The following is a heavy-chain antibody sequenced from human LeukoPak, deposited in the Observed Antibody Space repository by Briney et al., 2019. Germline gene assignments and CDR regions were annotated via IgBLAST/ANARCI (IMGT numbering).Heavy chain of an antibody. V-gene: IGHV3-49*03. D-gene: IGHD6-13*01. J-gene: IGHJ5*02. Sequence: HPGGSLRLSCEGSGLTFGDYGVGWFRQAPGKGLQWVTSIRSNTYGGSTEYVPSVKGRFTISRDDSNSIAYLQMNSLKAEDTAIYYCSRVSRGGITASWFDPWGQGTLVTVSS. CDR3: SRVSRGGITASWFDP. CDR1: GLTFGDYG. CDR2: IRSNTYGGST.